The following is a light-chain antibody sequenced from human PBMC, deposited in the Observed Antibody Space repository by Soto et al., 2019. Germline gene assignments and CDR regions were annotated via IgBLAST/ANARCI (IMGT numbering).Light chain of an antibody. CDR3: MQTVQTPLT. Sequence: DIVMTQSPPPLPFPLGKPASSPSRFSQSLLHSNGYNYLDWYLQKPGQSPQVLIYLGSSRSSGVPDRFSGSGSGTDFTLKISRVEAEDVGVYYCMQTVQTPLTFGGGTKVDIK. CDR2: LGS. V-gene: IGKV2-28*01. CDR1: QSLLHSNGYNY. J-gene: IGKJ4*01.